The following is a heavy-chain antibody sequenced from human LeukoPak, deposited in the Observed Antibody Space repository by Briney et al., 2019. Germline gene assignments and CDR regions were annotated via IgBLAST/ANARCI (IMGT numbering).Heavy chain of an antibody. CDR3: ACKYVIVTDYYSDYFDY. Sequence: GGSLRLSCAASGFTFSSYSMNWVRQAPGKGLEWVSSISRSSGYIYYADSVKGRFTISRDNDKNSLYLQMSSLRAEDTALYYCACKYVIVTDYYSDYFDYWGQGTLVTVSS. CDR1: GFTFSSYS. J-gene: IGHJ4*02. CDR2: ISRSSGYI. V-gene: IGHV3-21*01. D-gene: IGHD3-9*01.